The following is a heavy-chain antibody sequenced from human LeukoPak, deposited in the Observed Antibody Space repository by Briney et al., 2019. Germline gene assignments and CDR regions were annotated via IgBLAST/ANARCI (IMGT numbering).Heavy chain of an antibody. CDR1: GGSISSYY. J-gene: IGHJ6*03. D-gene: IGHD2-2*01. CDR2: IYTSGST. CDR3: ARDLEDIVVVPAAYYYYYMDV. Sequence: AETLSLTCTVSGGSISSYYWSWIRQPAGKGLEWIGRIYTSGSTNYNPSLKSRVTMSVDTSKNQCSLKLSSVTAADTAVYYCARDLEDIVVVPAAYYYYYMDVWGKGTTVTVSS. V-gene: IGHV4-4*07.